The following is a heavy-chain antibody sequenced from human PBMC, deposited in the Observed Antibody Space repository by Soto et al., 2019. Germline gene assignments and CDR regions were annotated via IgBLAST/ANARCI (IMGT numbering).Heavy chain of an antibody. CDR2: ISSSGSTI. Sequence: GGSLRLSXAASGFTFSRYDVTWVRQAPGKGLEWVSYISSSGSTIYYADSVKGRFTISRDNAKNSLYLQMNSLRAEDTAVYYCAREWGNWFDPWGQGTLVTVSS. J-gene: IGHJ5*02. V-gene: IGHV3-48*03. D-gene: IGHD3-16*01. CDR3: AREWGNWFDP. CDR1: GFTFSRYD.